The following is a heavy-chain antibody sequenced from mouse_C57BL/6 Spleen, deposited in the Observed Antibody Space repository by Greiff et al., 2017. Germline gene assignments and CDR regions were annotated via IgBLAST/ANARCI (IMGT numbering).Heavy chain of an antibody. Sequence: VQLQQSGAELVRPGTSVKVSCKASGYAFTNYLIEWVKQRPGQGLEWIGVINPGSGGTNYNEKFKGKATLTADKSSSTAYMQLSSLTSEDSAVYFCAGSAYYSNYNAMDYWGQGTSVTVSS. CDR3: AGSAYYSNYNAMDY. D-gene: IGHD2-5*01. CDR2: INPGSGGT. CDR1: GYAFTNYL. V-gene: IGHV1-54*01. J-gene: IGHJ4*01.